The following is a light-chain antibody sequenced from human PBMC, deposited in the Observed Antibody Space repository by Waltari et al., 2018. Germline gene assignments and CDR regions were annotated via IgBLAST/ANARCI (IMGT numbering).Light chain of an antibody. CDR2: EVT. J-gene: IGLJ2*01. V-gene: IGLV2-8*01. CDR1: SSDVGGYNY. Sequence: QSALTQPPSASGSPGPSVPISCTGTSSDVGGYNYVSWYQQPPGKAPKLMISEVTKRPSGVPDRFSGSKSGNTASLTVSGLQAEDEADYYCSSYAGSNNLVFGGGTKLTVL. CDR3: SSYAGSNNLV.